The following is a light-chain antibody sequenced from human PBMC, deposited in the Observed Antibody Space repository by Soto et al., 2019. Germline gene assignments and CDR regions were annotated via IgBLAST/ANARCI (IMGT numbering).Light chain of an antibody. Sequence: EIVMTQSPATLSVSPGERATLSCRASESVGRYLAWYRQIPGQAPRLLIYDASNRATGVPDRFSGGGSGTDFTLTISSLEPEDFALYYCQQRSNLPPTFGQGTRLEI. CDR1: ESVGRY. J-gene: IGKJ5*01. CDR3: QQRSNLPPT. V-gene: IGKV3-11*01. CDR2: DAS.